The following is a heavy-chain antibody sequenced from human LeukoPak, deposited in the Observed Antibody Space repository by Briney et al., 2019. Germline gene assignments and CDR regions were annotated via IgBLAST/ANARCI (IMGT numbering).Heavy chain of an antibody. J-gene: IGHJ4*02. V-gene: IGHV4-31*03. CDR2: IYYSGST. D-gene: IGHD3-22*01. CDR1: GGSISSGGYY. Sequence: SETLSLTCTVSGGSISSGGYYWSWIRQHPGKGLEWIGYIYYSGSTYYNPSLKSRVTISVDTSENQFSLKLSSVTAADTAVYYCARERRGYYDSSGLPDWGQGTLVTVSS. CDR3: ARERRGYYDSSGLPD.